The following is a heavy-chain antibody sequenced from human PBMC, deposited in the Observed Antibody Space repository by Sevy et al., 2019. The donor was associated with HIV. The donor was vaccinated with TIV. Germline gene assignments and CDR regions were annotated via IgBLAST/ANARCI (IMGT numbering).Heavy chain of an antibody. CDR1: GFTFSKYS. V-gene: IGHV3-23*01. CDR3: AREGCTKPHDY. Sequence: GGSLRLSCAASGFTFSKYSMSWVRQPPGKGLEWVSTLSFGCGEINHADSVKSRFTISRYNSKNSLYLQMNNLRAEDTAVYYCAREGCTKPHDYWGQGTLVTVSS. J-gene: IGHJ4*02. CDR2: LSFGCGEI. D-gene: IGHD2-8*01.